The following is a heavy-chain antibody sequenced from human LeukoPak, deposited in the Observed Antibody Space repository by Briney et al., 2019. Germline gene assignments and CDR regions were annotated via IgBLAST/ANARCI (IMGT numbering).Heavy chain of an antibody. V-gene: IGHV1-46*01. CDR2: INPSGGST. D-gene: IGHD4-17*01. Sequence: ASVKVSCKASGYTFTGYYMHWVRQAPGQGLEWMGIINPSGGSTTYAQQFQGRVTMTRDMSTSTVYMDLSSLGSEDTAVYYCARDPILYGDYDLDYWGQGTLVTVSS. CDR1: GYTFTGYY. CDR3: ARDPILYGDYDLDY. J-gene: IGHJ4*02.